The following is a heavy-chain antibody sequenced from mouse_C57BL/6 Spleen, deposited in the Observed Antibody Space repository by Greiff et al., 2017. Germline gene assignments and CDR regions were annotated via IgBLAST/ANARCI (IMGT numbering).Heavy chain of an antibody. CDR3: ALSTEWFAY. Sequence: QVQLQQPGAELVKPGASVKLSCKASGYTFTGYWMQWVNQRPGQGLEWIGEIDPSGSCTNYNQKFKGKATLTVDTSSSTAYMQLSSLTSEDSAVYYCALSTEWFAYWGQGTLVTVSA. CDR2: IDPSGSCT. CDR1: GYTFTGYW. V-gene: IGHV1-50*01. J-gene: IGHJ3*01.